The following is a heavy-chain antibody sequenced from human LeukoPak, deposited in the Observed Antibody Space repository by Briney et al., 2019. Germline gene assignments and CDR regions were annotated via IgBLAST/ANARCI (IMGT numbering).Heavy chain of an antibody. Sequence: ASVKVSCKASGYTLTGYYMHWVRQAPGQGLELMGWINPSSGGTNYAQKFQGRVTMTRDTSISTAYMELSSLRSDDTATYYCARVVYGSRLFDSWGQGTLVTVSS. CDR1: GYTLTGYY. CDR2: INPSSGGT. V-gene: IGHV1-2*02. D-gene: IGHD6-13*01. CDR3: ARVVYGSRLFDS. J-gene: IGHJ4*02.